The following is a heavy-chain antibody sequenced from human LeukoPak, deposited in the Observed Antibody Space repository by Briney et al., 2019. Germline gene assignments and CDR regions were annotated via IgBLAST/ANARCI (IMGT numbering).Heavy chain of an antibody. CDR2: IFWDDEK. V-gene: IGHV2-5*02. D-gene: IGHD3-10*01. Sequence: ESGPTLVKPTQTLTLTCTLSGFSLSTGVAVGWFRQPPGKALEWLAVIFWDDEKQYTTSLKSRLSVTRDASKNQVVLTMTNMDPVDTATFYCARRRRYYFGSGFSYYFDYWGQGTLVTVSS. CDR1: GFSLSTGVA. J-gene: IGHJ4*02. CDR3: ARRRRYYFGSGFSYYFDY.